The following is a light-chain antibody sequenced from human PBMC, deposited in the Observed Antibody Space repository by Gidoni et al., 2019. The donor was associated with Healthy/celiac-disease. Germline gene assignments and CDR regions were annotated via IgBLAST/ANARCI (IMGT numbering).Light chain of an antibody. CDR1: QSVSSSY. CDR2: GAS. V-gene: IGKV3-20*01. J-gene: IGKJ2*01. Sequence: ESVLTQSPGTLSLSPGERATLSCRASQSVSSSYLAWYQQKPGQAPRLLIYGASSRATGIPDRFSGSGSGTDFTLTISRLEPEDFAVYYCPQYGSSPQMSPFGQGTKLEIK. CDR3: PQYGSSPQMSP.